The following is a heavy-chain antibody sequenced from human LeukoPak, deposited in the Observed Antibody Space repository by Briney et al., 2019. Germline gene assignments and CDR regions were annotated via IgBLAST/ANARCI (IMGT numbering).Heavy chain of an antibody. V-gene: IGHV4-30-4*01. J-gene: IGHJ5*02. CDR3: ARARALTYYDFWSGYPSNWFDP. CDR1: GGSISSGDYY. Sequence: SETLSLTCTVSGGSISSGDYYWSWIRQPPGKGLEWIGYIYYSGSTYYNPSLKSRVTISVDTSKNQFSLKLSSVTAADTAVYYCARARALTYYDFWSGYPSNWFDPWGQGTLVTVYS. D-gene: IGHD3-3*01. CDR2: IYYSGST.